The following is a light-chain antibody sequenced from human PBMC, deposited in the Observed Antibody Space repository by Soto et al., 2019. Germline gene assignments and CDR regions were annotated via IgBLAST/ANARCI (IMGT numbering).Light chain of an antibody. CDR1: YSDVETYNL. Sequence: QSVLTQPASVSGSPGPSITISCTGTYSDVETYNLVSWYQLHPGKVPKLMIYEANKRPSGVSNRFSGSKSGNTASLTISGIQAEDEDESYCGALATGSTYVFGGETKGTV. J-gene: IGLJ1*01. CDR2: EAN. CDR3: GALATGSTYV. V-gene: IGLV2-23*01.